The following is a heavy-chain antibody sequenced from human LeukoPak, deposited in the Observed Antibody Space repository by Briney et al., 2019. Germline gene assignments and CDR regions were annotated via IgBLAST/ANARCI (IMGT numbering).Heavy chain of an antibody. D-gene: IGHD6-19*01. CDR2: IYPGDSDT. J-gene: IGHJ3*01. V-gene: IGHV5-51*01. CDR3: ARCRSGHGFDVFDV. CDR1: GYRLTNYW. Sequence: GESLKISCKASGYRLTNYWIAWVRQTPGRGLEWMGIIYPGDSDTRYSPSIQGQVTISADKSISTAYMQWNSLKASDTATYYCARCRSGHGFDVFDVWGQGTKVIVSS.